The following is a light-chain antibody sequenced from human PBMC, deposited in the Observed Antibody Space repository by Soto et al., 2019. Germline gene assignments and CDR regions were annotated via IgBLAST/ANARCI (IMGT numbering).Light chain of an antibody. CDR3: SSYTSSSTDV. J-gene: IGLJ1*01. V-gene: IGLV2-14*01. CDR1: SSDVGGYNY. CDR2: DVS. Sequence: QPVLTQPASVSGSPGQSITISCTGTSSDVGGYNYVSWYQQHPGKAPKLMIYDVSNRPSGVSNRFSGSKSGNTASLTISGLQAEDEADYYCSSYTSSSTDVFGTGTKLTV.